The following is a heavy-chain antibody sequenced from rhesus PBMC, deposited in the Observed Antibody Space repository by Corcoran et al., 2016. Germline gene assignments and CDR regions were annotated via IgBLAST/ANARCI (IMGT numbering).Heavy chain of an antibody. V-gene: IGHV4S10*01. CDR2: IYGSSTST. Sequence: QVQLQESGPGVVKPSETLSLTCAVSGGSISESHRWSWIRQPPGKGRGWVGYIYGSSTSTNYNPSLKSRVTISKDTSKNQFSLKLSSVPAADTAVYYCARDHPSYYYGSGYSPSFFDYWGQGVLVTVSS. D-gene: IGHD3-28*01. J-gene: IGHJ4*01. CDR3: ARDHPSYYYGSGYSPSFFDY. CDR1: GGSISESHR.